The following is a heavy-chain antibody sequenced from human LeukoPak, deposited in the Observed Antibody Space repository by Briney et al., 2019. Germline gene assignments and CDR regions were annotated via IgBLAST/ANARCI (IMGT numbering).Heavy chain of an antibody. V-gene: IGHV4-39*07. Sequence: SETLSLTCTVSGGSVSSSSYYWGWIRQPPGKGLEWIGSIYYSGSTYYNPSLKSRVTISVDTSKNQFSLKLSSVTAADTAVYYCARSRYDSSGYYDYWGQGTLVTVSS. CDR2: IYYSGST. CDR3: ARSRYDSSGYYDY. J-gene: IGHJ4*02. CDR1: GGSVSSSSYY. D-gene: IGHD3-22*01.